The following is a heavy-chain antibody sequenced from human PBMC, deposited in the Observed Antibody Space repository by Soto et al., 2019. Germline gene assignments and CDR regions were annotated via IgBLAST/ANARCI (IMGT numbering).Heavy chain of an antibody. CDR2: MSHSGGT. CDR3: ARVERGTATTVVDAFDI. J-gene: IGHJ3*02. V-gene: IGHV4-34*01. CDR1: GGFVSSGSYS. D-gene: IGHD1-1*01. Sequence: QVQLQQWGAGLLKPSEPLSLTCAVYGGFVSSGSYSWSWIRQPPGKGLGWIGEMSHSGGTHFNPSLKSRVTISVDTSKNQFSLKMSSVTAADTALYYCARVERGTATTVVDAFDIWGPGTMVTVSS.